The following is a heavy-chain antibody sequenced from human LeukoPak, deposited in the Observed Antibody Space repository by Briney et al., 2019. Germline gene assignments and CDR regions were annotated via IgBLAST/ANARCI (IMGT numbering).Heavy chain of an antibody. CDR3: AKHRFESGGYHSTD. CDR1: GFTFSSYA. CDR2: ISGGSGST. D-gene: IGHD3-22*01. Sequence: GGSLRLSCAASGFTFSSYAMSWVRQAPGRGLAWVSTISGGSGSTYCADSVKGRFTISRDNSKNTLYLQMNSLRDEDTAVYYCAKHRFESGGYHSTDWGQGTLVTVSS. J-gene: IGHJ4*02. V-gene: IGHV3-23*01.